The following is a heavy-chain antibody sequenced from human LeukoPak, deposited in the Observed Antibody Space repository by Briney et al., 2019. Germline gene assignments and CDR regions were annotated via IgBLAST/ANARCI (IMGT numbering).Heavy chain of an antibody. D-gene: IGHD5-18*01. V-gene: IGHV1-18*01. CDR3: AREDTTMVGFDC. CDR2: ISAYTGNT. CDR1: GGTFSSYA. Sequence: GASVKVSCKASGGTFSSYAISWVRQVRGQGPEWMGWISAYTGNTNYAQKLQGRVTMTTDTSTSTAYMELRSLRSEDTAVYYCAREDTTMVGFDCWGQGTLVTVSS. J-gene: IGHJ4*02.